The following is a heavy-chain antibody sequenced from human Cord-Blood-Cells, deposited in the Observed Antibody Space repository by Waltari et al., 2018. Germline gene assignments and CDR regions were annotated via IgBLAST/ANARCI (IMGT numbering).Heavy chain of an antibody. CDR3: ATTLTGLRDAFDI. CDR2: MTPNSGNT. D-gene: IGHD7-27*01. CDR1: GYTFTSYD. Sequence: QVQLVQSGAEVKKPGASVKVSCKASGYTFTSYDINWVRQATGQGLEWMGWMTPNSGNTGYAQKFQGRVTMTRNTSIRTAYMELSILRSEDTAVYYCATTLTGLRDAFDIWGQGTMVTVSS. V-gene: IGHV1-8*01. J-gene: IGHJ3*02.